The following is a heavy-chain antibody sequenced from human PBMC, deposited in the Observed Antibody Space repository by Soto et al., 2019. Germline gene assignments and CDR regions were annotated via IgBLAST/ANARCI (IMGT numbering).Heavy chain of an antibody. CDR3: ARPSRAVAGTGHFDH. V-gene: IGHV4-39*01. J-gene: IGHJ4*02. Sequence: SETLPLTCTVSGGSISSSRYYWGWIRQPPGNGLEWIGSIYSSGRTYYNPSLKSRATISVDTSKNQFSLKLSSVTAADTAVYYCARPSRAVAGTGHFDHWGQGTLVTV. CDR2: IYSSGRT. CDR1: GGSISSSRYY. D-gene: IGHD6-19*01.